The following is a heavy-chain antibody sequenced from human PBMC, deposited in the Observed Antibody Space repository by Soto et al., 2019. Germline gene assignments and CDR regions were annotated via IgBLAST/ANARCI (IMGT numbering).Heavy chain of an antibody. V-gene: IGHV3-33*08. Sequence: GGSLRLSCAASGFTLSGYAMDWVRQAPGKGLEWVAVIWYDGSNKYYADSVKGRFTISRDNSKNTLYLQMNSLRAEDTAVYYCATGIRGYYYYGMDVWGQGTTVTVSS. CDR1: GFTLSGYA. D-gene: IGHD3-10*01. J-gene: IGHJ6*02. CDR3: ATGIRGYYYYGMDV. CDR2: IWYDGSNK.